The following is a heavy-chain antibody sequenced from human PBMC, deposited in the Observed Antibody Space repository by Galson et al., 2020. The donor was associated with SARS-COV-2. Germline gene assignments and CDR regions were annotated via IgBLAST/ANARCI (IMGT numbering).Heavy chain of an antibody. Sequence: TGGSLRLSCAASGFTFSSYAMSWVRQAPGKGLEWVSAISGSGGSTYYADSVKGRFTISRDNSKNTVYLQMNSLRAEATAVYYCAKHLAAAGPDYFDYWGQGTLVTVSS. CDR2: ISGSGGST. V-gene: IGHV3-23*01. D-gene: IGHD6-13*01. CDR3: AKHLAAAGPDYFDY. J-gene: IGHJ4*02. CDR1: GFTFSSYA.